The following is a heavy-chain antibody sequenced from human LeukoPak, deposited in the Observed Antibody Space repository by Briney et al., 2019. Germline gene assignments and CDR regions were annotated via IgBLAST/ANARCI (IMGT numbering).Heavy chain of an antibody. D-gene: IGHD2-8*01. V-gene: IGHV1-3*01. CDR1: GYTFISYA. CDR3: ATRYCTIPACRASSYHCMDN. Sequence: ASVKVSCKASGYTFISYAMHWVRQAPGQRLEWMGWINAGNGNKKYSQKFQGRVTITRDTSASTAYMELNSLGAEDTAVYYCATRYCTIPACRASSYHCMDNWGKGTTVTVSS. J-gene: IGHJ6*03. CDR2: INAGNGNK.